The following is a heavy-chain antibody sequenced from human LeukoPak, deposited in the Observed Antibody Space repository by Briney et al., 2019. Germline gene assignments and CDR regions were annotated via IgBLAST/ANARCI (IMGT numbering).Heavy chain of an antibody. V-gene: IGHV3-53*01. Sequence: GGSLRLSCVVSGFTVSNNYMSWVRQAPRKGLEWVSLIYSGGSTYYADSVKGRFTISRDNSKNTLYLQMNSLRAEDTAVYYCAKSGIAVAGPFDYWGQGTLVTVSS. J-gene: IGHJ4*02. CDR3: AKSGIAVAGPFDY. CDR2: IYSGGST. CDR1: GFTVSNNY. D-gene: IGHD6-19*01.